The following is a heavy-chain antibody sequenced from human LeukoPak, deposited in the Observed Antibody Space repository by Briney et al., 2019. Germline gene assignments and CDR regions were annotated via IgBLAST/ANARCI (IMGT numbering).Heavy chain of an antibody. CDR2: INHSGST. V-gene: IGHV4-34*01. Sequence: PSETLSLTCAVYGGSFSGYYWSWIRQPPGKGLEWIGEINHSGSTNYDPSLKSRVIISVDTSKNQFSLKLSSVTAADTAVYYCARGQDKEYYDYVWGSYRYNPYFDYWGQGTLVTVSS. CDR1: GGSFSGYY. CDR3: ARGQDKEYYDYVWGSYRYNPYFDY. J-gene: IGHJ4*02. D-gene: IGHD3-16*02.